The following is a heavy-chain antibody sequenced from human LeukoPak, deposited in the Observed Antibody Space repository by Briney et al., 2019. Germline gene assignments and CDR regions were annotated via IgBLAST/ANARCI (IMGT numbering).Heavy chain of an antibody. CDR2: ISGSGDNT. CDR1: GFTFSSYS. Sequence: GGSLRLSCAASGFTFSSYSMSWVRQAPGKGLEWVSGISGSGDNTYYADSVKGRFTISRDNSKNTLYLQMDSLRAEDTAVYYCAAPRSSGYFNDAFEMWGLGTMVTVSS. V-gene: IGHV3-23*01. CDR3: AAPRSSGYFNDAFEM. D-gene: IGHD3-22*01. J-gene: IGHJ3*02.